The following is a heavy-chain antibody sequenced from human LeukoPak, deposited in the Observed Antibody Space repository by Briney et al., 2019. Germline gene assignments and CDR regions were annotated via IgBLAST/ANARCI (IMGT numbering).Heavy chain of an antibody. D-gene: IGHD3-22*01. J-gene: IGHJ4*02. CDR1: GYTLTELS. CDR3: ARDRGYYDSSGYYYGGDFDY. CDR2: FDPEDGET. Sequence: EASVKVSCKVSGYTLTELSMHWVRQAPGKGLEWMGGFDPEDGETIYAQKFQGRVTMTEDTSTDTAYMELSSLRSEDTAVYYCARDRGYYDSSGYYYGGDFDYWGQGTLVTVPS. V-gene: IGHV1-24*01.